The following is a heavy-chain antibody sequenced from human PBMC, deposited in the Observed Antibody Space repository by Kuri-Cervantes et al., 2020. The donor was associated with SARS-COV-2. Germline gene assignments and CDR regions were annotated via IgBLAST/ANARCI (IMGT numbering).Heavy chain of an antibody. CDR2: INSDGSSR. CDR1: GFNFSTYW. Sequence: GESLKISWAASGFNFSTYWMHWVRQAPGRGLVRVSRINSDGSSRSYADSVKGRFTISRDNAKNSLYLQMNSLRAEDTAFYYCARAGTSGSYLGYWGQGTLVTVSS. V-gene: IGHV3-74*01. J-gene: IGHJ4*02. CDR3: ARAGTSGSYLGY. D-gene: IGHD1-26*01.